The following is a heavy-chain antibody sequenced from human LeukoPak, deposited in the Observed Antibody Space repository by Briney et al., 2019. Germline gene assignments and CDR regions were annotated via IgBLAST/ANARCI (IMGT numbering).Heavy chain of an antibody. Sequence: GGSLRLSCAASGFTVSSNYMSWVRQAPGKGLEWVSSISSSSSYIYYADSVKGRFTISRDNAKNSLYLQMNSLRAEDTGVYYCARDYYGSGSYYNLIDYWGQGTLVTVSS. J-gene: IGHJ4*02. D-gene: IGHD3-10*01. CDR3: ARDYYGSGSYYNLIDY. CDR2: ISSSSSYI. V-gene: IGHV3-21*01. CDR1: GFTVSSNY.